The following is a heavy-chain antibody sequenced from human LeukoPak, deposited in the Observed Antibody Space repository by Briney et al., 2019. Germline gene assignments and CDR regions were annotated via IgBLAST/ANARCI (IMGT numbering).Heavy chain of an antibody. CDR1: GGSFSGYY. Sequence: PSETLSLTCAVYGGSFSGYYWSWIRQPPGKGLEWIGEINHSGSTNYNPSLKSRVTISVDTSKNQFSLQLNSVTPEDTAVYYCARALDLYYYYYMDVWGKGTTVTVSS. V-gene: IGHV4-34*01. CDR3: ARALDLYYYYYMDV. CDR2: INHSGST. J-gene: IGHJ6*03.